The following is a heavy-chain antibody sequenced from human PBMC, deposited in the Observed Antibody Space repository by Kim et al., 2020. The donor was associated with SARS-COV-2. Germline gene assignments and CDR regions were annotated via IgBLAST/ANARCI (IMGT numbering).Heavy chain of an antibody. Sequence: GGSLRLSCAASGFTFSSYWMHWVRQAPGKGLVWVSRINTDGSDTNYADSVNGLFTISRDNAKNTLYLQMNSLRADDTAVYYCARGGHYSGMDVWGQGTTVTVSS. J-gene: IGHJ6*02. V-gene: IGHV3-74*01. D-gene: IGHD3-16*01. CDR1: GFTFSSYW. CDR3: ARGGHYSGMDV. CDR2: INTDGSDT.